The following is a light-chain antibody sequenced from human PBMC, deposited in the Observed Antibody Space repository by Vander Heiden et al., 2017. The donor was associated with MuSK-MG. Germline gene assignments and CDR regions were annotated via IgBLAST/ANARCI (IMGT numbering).Light chain of an antibody. CDR1: QSVSSSY. V-gene: IGKV3-20*01. CDR2: GAS. J-gene: IGKJ4*01. CDR3: QQYGSSPLT. Sequence: EIVLTQSPGTLSLSPGERATLSCRASQSVSSSYLAWYQQKPGQAPRLLIYGASSSATGIPDRFSGSGSGTDFTLTISRLAPEDLAVYYCQQYGSSPLTFGGGTKVEI.